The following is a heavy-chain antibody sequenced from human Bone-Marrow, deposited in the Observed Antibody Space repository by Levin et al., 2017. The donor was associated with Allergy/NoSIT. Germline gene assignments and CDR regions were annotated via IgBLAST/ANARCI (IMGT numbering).Heavy chain of an antibody. CDR1: GGSVSSGSYY. D-gene: IGHD2-2*02. CDR2: IYYSGST. V-gene: IGHV4-61*01. J-gene: IGHJ5*02. Sequence: PSETLSLTCTVSGGSVSSGSYYWSWIRQPPGKGLEWIGYIYYSGSTNYNPSLKSRVTISVDTSKNQFSLKLSSVTAADTAVYYCARSIVVVPAAISWFDPWGQGTLVTVSS. CDR3: ARSIVVVPAAISWFDP.